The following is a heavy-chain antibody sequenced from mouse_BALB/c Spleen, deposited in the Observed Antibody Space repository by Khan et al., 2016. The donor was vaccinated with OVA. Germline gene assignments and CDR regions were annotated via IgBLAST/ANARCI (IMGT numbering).Heavy chain of an antibody. CDR2: IWSGGST. V-gene: IGHV2-2*02. CDR1: GFSLTNYG. CDR3: ARIFIGTTDYAMDY. J-gene: IGHJ4*01. Sequence: QVRLQQSGPGLVQPSQSLSITCTVSGFSLTNYGVHWVRQSPGKGLEWLGVIWSGGSTDYNAAFISRLSISKDNSKSQVFFKMNSLQANDTAIYYCARIFIGTTDYAMDYWGQGTSVTVSS. D-gene: IGHD2-14*01.